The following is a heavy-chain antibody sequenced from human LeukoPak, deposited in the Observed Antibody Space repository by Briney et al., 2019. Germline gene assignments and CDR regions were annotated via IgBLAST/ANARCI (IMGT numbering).Heavy chain of an antibody. CDR3: ARDFPPLVLTPHYAFDI. Sequence: PSETLSLTCTVSGGSISSGGYYWSWIRQHPVRGLEWIGYIYYSGSTYYNPSLKSRVTISVDTSKNQFSLKLSSVTAADTAVYYCARDFPPLVLTPHYAFDIWGQGTMVTVSS. J-gene: IGHJ3*02. D-gene: IGHD3-22*01. CDR2: IYYSGST. CDR1: GGSISSGGYY. V-gene: IGHV4-31*03.